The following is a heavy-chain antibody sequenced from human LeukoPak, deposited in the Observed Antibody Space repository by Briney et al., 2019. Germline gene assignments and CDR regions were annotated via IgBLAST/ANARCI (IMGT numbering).Heavy chain of an antibody. CDR3: ARDSGFSGTQRGEY. Sequence: GGSPRLSCAASGFTFSSYAIHWVRQAPGKGLEWVAVISYDGSNKYYADSVKGRFTISRDNSKNTLYLQMNSLRAEDTAVHYCARDSGFSGTQRGEYWGQGTLVTVSS. V-gene: IGHV3-30*04. CDR1: GFTFSSYA. CDR2: ISYDGSNK. D-gene: IGHD3/OR15-3a*01. J-gene: IGHJ4*02.